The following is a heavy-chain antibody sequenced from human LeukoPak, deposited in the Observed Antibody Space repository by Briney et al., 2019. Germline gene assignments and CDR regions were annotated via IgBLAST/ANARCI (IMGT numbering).Heavy chain of an antibody. V-gene: IGHV4-59*01. CDR3: ARGGALSVVSL. D-gene: IGHD4-23*01. J-gene: IGHJ4*02. Sequence: PSETLSLTCTVSGGSISSYYWSWIRQPPGKGLEWIGYLFYGGSTNYNPSLQNRVTISADTSKNQFSLKLSSVTAADTAVYFCARGGALSVVSLWGQGTLVTVSS. CDR2: LFYGGST. CDR1: GGSISSYY.